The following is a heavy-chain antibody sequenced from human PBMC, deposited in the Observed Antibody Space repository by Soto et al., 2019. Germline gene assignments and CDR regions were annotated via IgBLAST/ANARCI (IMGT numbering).Heavy chain of an antibody. CDR2: IFSNDEK. CDR1: GFSLSNARMG. D-gene: IGHD2-15*01. Sequence: QVTLKESGPVLVKPTETLTVTCIVSGFSLSNARMGVSWIRQPPGKALEWLAHIFSNDEKSYSTSLKSRLTISKDTSKSQVVLTMTNMDPVDTATYYCARIRDSDHHGMDVWGQGTTVTVSS. CDR3: ARIRDSDHHGMDV. V-gene: IGHV2-26*01. J-gene: IGHJ6*02.